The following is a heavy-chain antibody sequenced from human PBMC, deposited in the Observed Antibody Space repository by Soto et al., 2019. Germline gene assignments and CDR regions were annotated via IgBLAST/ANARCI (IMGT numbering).Heavy chain of an antibody. J-gene: IGHJ5*02. CDR3: MTYDA. CDR1: GGSISSFRFS. Sequence: SETLSLTCTVSGGSISSFRFSWGWIRQPPGKGLEWIASIYNTGRTAYNSSLRNRVTISVDMSKNQFFLTLASMTAKDTASYHCMTYDAWAQGMLVTVSS. CDR2: IYNTGRT. V-gene: IGHV4-39*01.